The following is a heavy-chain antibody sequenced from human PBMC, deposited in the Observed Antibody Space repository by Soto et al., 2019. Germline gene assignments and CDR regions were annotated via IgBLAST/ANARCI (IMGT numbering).Heavy chain of an antibody. V-gene: IGHV3-23*01. CDR1: GFTFSIFA. CDR3: AKEVSLRSTVDLGY. J-gene: IGHJ4*02. CDR2: ISGSGGST. D-gene: IGHD2-21*02. Sequence: EVQLLESGGDLVQPGGSLRLSCAASGFTFSIFAMSWVRQSPGKGLEWVSTISGSGGSTYYADAVKGRFTISRDNSMDTLYLQMKILRVEDTVIYDCAKEVSLRSTVDLGYWGQGTLVTVSS.